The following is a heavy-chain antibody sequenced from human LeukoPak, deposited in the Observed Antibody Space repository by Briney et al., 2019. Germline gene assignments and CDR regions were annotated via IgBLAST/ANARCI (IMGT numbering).Heavy chain of an antibody. J-gene: IGHJ6*03. V-gene: IGHV4-4*07. CDR1: GGSISSYY. CDR2: IYTSGST. Sequence: SETLSLTCTVSGGSISSYYWSWIRQPAGKGLEWIGRIYTSGSTNYNPSLKSRVTMSVDTSKNQFSLKLSSVTAADTAVYYCARSGDLKPPYYYYYMDVWGKGTTVTVSS. D-gene: IGHD4-17*01. CDR3: ARSGDLKPPYYYYYMDV.